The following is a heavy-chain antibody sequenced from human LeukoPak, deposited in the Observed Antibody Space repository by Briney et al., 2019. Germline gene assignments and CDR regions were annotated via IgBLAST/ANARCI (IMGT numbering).Heavy chain of an antibody. CDR3: ANVVGDATTATDY. D-gene: IGHD1-1*01. CDR1: GFTFDKDA. CDR2: ISGSGENT. Sequence: GGSLRLSCAASGFTFDKDAMTWVRQAPGKGLEWVGVISGSGENTTYAASVKGRFTITRDNSTNTPSLQLNSLRVEDTTAYYCANVVGDATTATDYWGQGNLVTVSS. V-gene: IGHV3-23*01. J-gene: IGHJ4*02.